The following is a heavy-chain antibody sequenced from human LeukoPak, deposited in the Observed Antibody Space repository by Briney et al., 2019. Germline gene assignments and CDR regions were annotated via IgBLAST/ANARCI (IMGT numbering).Heavy chain of an antibody. CDR1: GYTFTGYY. V-gene: IGHV1-2*02. J-gene: IGHJ4*02. Sequence: GASVKVSCKASGYTFTGYYMHWVRQAPGQGLEWMGWINPNSGGTNYAQKFQDRMTLTTDTSTSTAYVELSRVTPDDTAVYYCSGRYGPGPVWGQGTLITASP. D-gene: IGHD3-10*01. CDR3: SGRYGPGPV. CDR2: INPNSGGT.